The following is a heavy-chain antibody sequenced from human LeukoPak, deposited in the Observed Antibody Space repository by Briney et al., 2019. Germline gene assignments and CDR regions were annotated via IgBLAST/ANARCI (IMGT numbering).Heavy chain of an antibody. V-gene: IGHV4-39*07. CDR3: ARNRPSSWYVNYYYYYMDV. Sequence: SETLSLTCTVSGGSISSSSYYWGWIRQPPGKGLEWIGSIYYSGSTYYNPSLKSRVTISVDTSKNQFSLKLSSVTAADTAVYYCARNRPSSWYVNYYYYYMDVWGKGTTVTVSS. D-gene: IGHD6-13*01. J-gene: IGHJ6*03. CDR2: IYYSGST. CDR1: GGSISSSSYY.